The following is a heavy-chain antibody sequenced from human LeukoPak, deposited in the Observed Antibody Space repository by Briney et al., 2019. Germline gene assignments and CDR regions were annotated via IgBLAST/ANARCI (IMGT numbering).Heavy chain of an antibody. V-gene: IGHV4-34*01. CDR1: GGSFSGYY. Sequence: SETLSLTCAVYGGSFSGYYWSWIRQPPGKGLEWIGEINHSGSTNYNPSLKSRVTISVDTSKNQFSLKLSSVTAADTAVYYCARRGILTGYYTSGAFDIWGQGTMVTVSS. CDR3: ARRGILTGYYTSGAFDI. CDR2: INHSGST. J-gene: IGHJ3*02. D-gene: IGHD3-9*01.